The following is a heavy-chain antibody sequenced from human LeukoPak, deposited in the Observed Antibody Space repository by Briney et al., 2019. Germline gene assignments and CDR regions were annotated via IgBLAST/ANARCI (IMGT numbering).Heavy chain of an antibody. CDR1: GFTFSSYW. J-gene: IGHJ4*02. V-gene: IGHV3-7*01. D-gene: IGHD6-13*01. CDR3: ARDRYITRSWGYDFDY. Sequence: GGSLRLSCAVSGFTFSSYWMSWVRQAPGKGLEWVANIKQDGSEKYYVDSVKGQFTISRDNAKNSLYLQMNTLRAEDTAVYYCARDRYITRSWGYDFDYWGQGTLVTVSS. CDR2: IKQDGSEK.